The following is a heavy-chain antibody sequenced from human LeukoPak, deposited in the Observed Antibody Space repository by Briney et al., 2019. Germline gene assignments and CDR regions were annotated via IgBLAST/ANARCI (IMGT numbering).Heavy chain of an antibody. V-gene: IGHV3-23*01. J-gene: IGHJ4*02. D-gene: IGHD2-21*02. CDR3: ARSRVRAVTEFDY. CDR1: GFTFSSYA. CDR2: ITSSDDYT. Sequence: GGSQRLSCAASGFTFSSYAMSWVRQAPGKGLEWVSTITSSDDYTYYADSVRGRFTISRDSSKNTLYLQMNSLRAEDSALYYCARSRVRAVTEFDYWGQGTLVTVSS.